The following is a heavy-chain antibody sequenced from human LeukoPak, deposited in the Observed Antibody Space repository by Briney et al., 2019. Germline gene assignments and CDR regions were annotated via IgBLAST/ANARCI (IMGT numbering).Heavy chain of an antibody. D-gene: IGHD5-18*01. V-gene: IGHV4-38-2*02. Sequence: SETLSLTCTVSTYSISSGYYWGWIRQPPGKGLEWIGNIYHNGNTYYNPSLKSRVTISVDTSKRQFSLKLRTATAADTAVYYCARIEAVTRGYNHAYYFDYWGQGTLVTVSS. CDR1: TYSISSGYY. J-gene: IGHJ4*02. CDR2: IYHNGNT. CDR3: ARIEAVTRGYNHAYYFDY.